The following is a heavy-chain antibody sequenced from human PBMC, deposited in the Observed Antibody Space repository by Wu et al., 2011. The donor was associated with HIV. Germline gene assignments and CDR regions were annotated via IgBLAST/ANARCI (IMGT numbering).Heavy chain of an antibody. V-gene: IGHV1-69*16. CDR1: GRTFSSDS. J-gene: IGHJ4*02. CDR3: ARGSQYCSTSSCYHFDY. CDR2: IVPVLETP. Sequence: QVLLVQSGAEVKKPGSSVKVSCRASGRTFSSDSFSWLRQAPGQGLEWMGGIVPVLETPDYAQKFQGRLTITTDESASTVYMELSSLRSEDTALYYCARGSQYCSTSSCYHFDYWGQGSLVTVSS. D-gene: IGHD2-2*01.